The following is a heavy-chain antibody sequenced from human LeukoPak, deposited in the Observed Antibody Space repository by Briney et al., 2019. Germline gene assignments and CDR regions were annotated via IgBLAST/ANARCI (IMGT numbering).Heavy chain of an antibody. Sequence: PSETLSLTCAVHGGSFNGYYWSWIRQPPGKGLEWIGEINDSRSTKYNPSLKSRVTISVDTSKNQFSLKLSSVTAADTAVYYCARRSLAYDAFDIWGQGTMVTVSS. CDR1: GGSFNGYY. V-gene: IGHV4-34*01. D-gene: IGHD2-15*01. J-gene: IGHJ3*02. CDR2: INDSRST. CDR3: ARRSLAYDAFDI.